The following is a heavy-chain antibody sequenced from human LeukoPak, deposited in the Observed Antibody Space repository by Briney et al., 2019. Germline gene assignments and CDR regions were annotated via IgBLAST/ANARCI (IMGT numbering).Heavy chain of an antibody. CDR1: GYTFTAFY. CDR2: INPNSGGT. V-gene: IGHV1-2*06. CDR3: ARGYSSSWLDY. D-gene: IGHD6-13*01. J-gene: IGHJ4*02. Sequence: ASVKVSCKASGYTFTAFYMHWVRQAPGQGLEWMGRINPNSGGTKYAQKFQGRVTMTTDTSINTAYLELSRLRSDDTAVYYCARGYSSSWLDYWGQGTLVAVSS.